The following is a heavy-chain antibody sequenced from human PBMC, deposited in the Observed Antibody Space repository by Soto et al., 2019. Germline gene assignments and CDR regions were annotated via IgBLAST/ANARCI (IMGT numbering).Heavy chain of an antibody. V-gene: IGHV4-34*01. CDR1: GGSFSGYY. D-gene: IGHD3-3*01. CDR3: ARDGRYYDFWSGLAIVRGMDV. CDR2: INHSGST. Sequence: SETLSLTCAVYGGSFSGYYWSWIRQPPGKGLEWIGEINHSGSTNYNPSLKSRVTISVDTSKNQFSLKLSSVTAADTAVYYCARDGRYYDFWSGLAIVRGMDVWGQGTTVTVSS. J-gene: IGHJ6*02.